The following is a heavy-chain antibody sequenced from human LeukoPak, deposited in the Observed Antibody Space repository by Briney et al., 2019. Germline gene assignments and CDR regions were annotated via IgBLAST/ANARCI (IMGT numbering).Heavy chain of an antibody. D-gene: IGHD2-15*01. V-gene: IGHV4-59*01. Sequence: PSETLSLTCTVSGGSINSYYWSWIRQPPGKGLECIGYIHYTGSTNYNPSLKSRVTIPVDTSKSQFSLKLSSVTAADTAIYYCARGLTLYCSGGSCLKAPYYYYMDVWGKGTTVTVSS. CDR3: ARGLTLYCSGGSCLKAPYYYYMDV. CDR2: IHYTGST. CDR1: GGSINSYY. J-gene: IGHJ6*03.